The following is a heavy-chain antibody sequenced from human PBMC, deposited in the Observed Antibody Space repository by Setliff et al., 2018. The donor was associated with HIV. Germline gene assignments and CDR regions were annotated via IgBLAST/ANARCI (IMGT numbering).Heavy chain of an antibody. J-gene: IGHJ4*02. CDR3: ATAPTMKVVYSGF. V-gene: IGHV1-69-2*01. CDR1: GYTFSNYY. CDR2: VDPVDGET. D-gene: IGHD3-22*01. Sequence: ASVKVSCKASGYTFSNYYMNWVRQAPGKGLEWMGRVDPVDGETRYAEKFQGRVTITADTSTDTAYMELSSLRSEYTAVYYCATAPTMKVVYSGFWGQGTLVTVSS.